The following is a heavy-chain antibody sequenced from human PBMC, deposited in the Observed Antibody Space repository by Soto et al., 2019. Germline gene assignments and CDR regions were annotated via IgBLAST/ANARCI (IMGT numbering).Heavy chain of an antibody. D-gene: IGHD2-15*01. CDR2: ISYGGST. J-gene: IGHJ4*02. Sequence: QVQLQESGPRLVKPSQTLSLTCTVSGGSIDSGGYCWSRIRQHPGKGLEWIGCISYGGSTSYNASLTSRVTMSVDKSKNQFSLELSSVTAADSAVHYCWRGIIVWGQGNLITVSS. CDR1: GGSIDSGGYC. V-gene: IGHV4-31*03. CDR3: WRGIIV.